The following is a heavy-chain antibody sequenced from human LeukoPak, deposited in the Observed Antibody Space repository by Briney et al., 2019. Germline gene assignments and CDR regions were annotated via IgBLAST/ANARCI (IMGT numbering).Heavy chain of an antibody. CDR1: GYTFTGYY. D-gene: IGHD6-13*01. Sequence: ASVKVSCKASGYTFTGYYMHWVRQAPGQGLEWMGWINPNSGGTNYAQKFQGRVTMTRDTSISTAYMELSGLRSDDTAVYYCARVYRIAAAGANWFDPWGQGTLVTVSS. CDR2: INPNSGGT. J-gene: IGHJ5*02. V-gene: IGHV1-2*02. CDR3: ARVYRIAAAGANWFDP.